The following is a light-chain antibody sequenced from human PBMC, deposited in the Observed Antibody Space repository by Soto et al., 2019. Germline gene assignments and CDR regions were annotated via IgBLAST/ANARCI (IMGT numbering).Light chain of an antibody. CDR2: VAS. CDR3: QQSYKNPHT. CDR1: QRIRTD. Sequence: IQMIQSPSSLSASVGERVTITCRASQRIRTDLNWYQQRPGKAPKVLIYVASTLQTGVPSRFSGSSSGTDFNLTITSLQPEDFALYYCQQSYKNPHTFGGGTRVEIK. V-gene: IGKV1-39*01. J-gene: IGKJ4*01.